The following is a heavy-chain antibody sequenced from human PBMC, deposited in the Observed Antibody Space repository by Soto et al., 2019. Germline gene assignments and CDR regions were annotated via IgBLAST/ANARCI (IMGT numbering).Heavy chain of an antibody. D-gene: IGHD3-3*01. V-gene: IGHV3-23*01. CDR1: GFTFGRYA. CDR2: INGNGGDT. Sequence: EVQLFESGGGLVQPGGSLRLSCAASGFTFGRYAMTWVRQAPGKGLEWVSGINGNGGDTYYADSVKGRFTISRDNPKNTVYLQMNSLSVEDTAVYYCAKIYDFWSRHHDSFDVWGQGTVVIVSS. J-gene: IGHJ3*01. CDR3: AKIYDFWSRHHDSFDV.